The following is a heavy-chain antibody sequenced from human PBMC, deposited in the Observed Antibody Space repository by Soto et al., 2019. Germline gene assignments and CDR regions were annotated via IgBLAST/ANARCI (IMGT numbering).Heavy chain of an antibody. CDR2: ISGSGGST. CDR3: AKVGYISSSFGMDV. CDR1: GFTFSSYA. V-gene: IGHV3-23*01. J-gene: IGHJ6*02. D-gene: IGHD6-13*01. Sequence: EVQLLESGGGLVQPGGSLRLSCAASGFTFSSYAMSWVRQAPGKGLEWVSAISGSGGSTYYADSVKGRFTIYRDNSKNTLYLQMNSLIAEDTAVYYCAKVGYISSSFGMDVWGQGTTVTVSS.